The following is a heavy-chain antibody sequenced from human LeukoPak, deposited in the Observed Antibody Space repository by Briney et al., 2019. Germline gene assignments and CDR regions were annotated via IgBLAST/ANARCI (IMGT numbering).Heavy chain of an antibody. CDR2: IYYSGST. Sequence: SETLSLTCTVSGGSISSHYWSWIRQPPGKGLEWIGYIYYSGSTNYNPSLKSRVTISVDTSKNQFSLKLSSVTAADTAVYYCARDHYSSSWFDPWGQGTLVTVSS. CDR3: ARDHYSSSWFDP. V-gene: IGHV4-59*11. CDR1: GGSISSHY. J-gene: IGHJ5*02. D-gene: IGHD6-13*01.